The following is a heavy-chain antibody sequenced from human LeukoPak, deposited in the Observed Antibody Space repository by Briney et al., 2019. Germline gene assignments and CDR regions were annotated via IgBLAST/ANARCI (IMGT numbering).Heavy chain of an antibody. D-gene: IGHD3-22*01. V-gene: IGHV4-59*01. CDR2: IYYSGTT. Sequence: PSETLSLTCSVSAGSFSSYYWSWVRQPPGKGLEWIGYIYYSGTTNYNPSLKSRVTFSVDTSKSQFSLKPSSVTAADTAVYYCARGNNFDISGYYFYWYFDLWGRGTLVTVSS. CDR1: AGSFSSYY. J-gene: IGHJ2*01. CDR3: ARGNNFDISGYYFYWYFDL.